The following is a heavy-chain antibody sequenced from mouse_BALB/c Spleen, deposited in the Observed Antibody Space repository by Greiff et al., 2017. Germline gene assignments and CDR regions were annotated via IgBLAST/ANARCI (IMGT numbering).Heavy chain of an antibody. V-gene: IGHV14-1*02. CDR1: GFNIKDYY. Sequence: VQLKESGAELVRPGALVKLSCKASGFNIKDYYMHWVKQRPEQGLEWIGWIDPENGNTIYDPKFQGKASITADTSSNTAYLQLSSLTSEDTAVYYCARFGGYFDVWGAGTTVTVSS. CDR2: IDPENGNT. J-gene: IGHJ1*01. CDR3: ARFGGYFDV.